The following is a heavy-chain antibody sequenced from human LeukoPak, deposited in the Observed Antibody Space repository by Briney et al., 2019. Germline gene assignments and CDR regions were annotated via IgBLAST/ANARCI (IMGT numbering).Heavy chain of an antibody. CDR1: GFTFSSYW. CDR2: INSEGSST. Sequence: GGSLRLSCAASGFTFSSYWMHWVRHAPGKGLVWVLRINSEGSSTSYADSVKGRFTISRDNAKNTLYLQMNSLRAEDTAVYYCARDTDTVTTILDYWGQGTLVTVSS. CDR3: ARDTDTVTTILDY. J-gene: IGHJ4*02. V-gene: IGHV3-74*01. D-gene: IGHD4-17*01.